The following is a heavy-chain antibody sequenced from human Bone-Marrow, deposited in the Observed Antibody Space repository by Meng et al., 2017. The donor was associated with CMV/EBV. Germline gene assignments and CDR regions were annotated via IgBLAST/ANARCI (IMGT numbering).Heavy chain of an antibody. Sequence: SCAASGFTVSSNYMSWVRQAPGKGLEWVSSISGSSSYIYYADSVKGRFTISRDNAKNSLYLQMHSLRAEDTAVYYCARDAVYAIRAYWGQGTLVTVSS. V-gene: IGHV3-21*01. D-gene: IGHD2-8*01. CDR2: ISGSSSYI. CDR3: ARDAVYAIRAY. CDR1: GFTVSSNY. J-gene: IGHJ4*02.